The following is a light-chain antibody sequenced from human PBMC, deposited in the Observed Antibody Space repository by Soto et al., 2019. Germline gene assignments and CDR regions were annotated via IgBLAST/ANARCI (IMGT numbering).Light chain of an antibody. CDR1: SSNIGSNT. J-gene: IGLJ1*01. Sequence: QSVLTQSPSASGTPGQRVTISCSGSSSNIGSNTVNWYQQLPGTAPKLLIYSNNRRPSGVPDRFSGSKSGTSASLAISGLQSEDEADYYCAAWDDSLNGGVFGTGTKVTVL. V-gene: IGLV1-44*01. CDR3: AAWDDSLNGGV. CDR2: SNN.